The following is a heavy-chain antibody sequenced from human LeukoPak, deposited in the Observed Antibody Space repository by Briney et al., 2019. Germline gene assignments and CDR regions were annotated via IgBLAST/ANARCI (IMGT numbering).Heavy chain of an antibody. J-gene: IGHJ4*02. D-gene: IGHD6-19*01. V-gene: IGHV1-69*13. Sequence: SVKVSCKASGGTFSSYAISWVRQAPGQGLEWMGGIIPIFGTANYAQKFQGRVTITADESTSTAYMELSSLRSEDTAVYCCARVRVAGTGYFDYWGQGTLVTVSS. CDR2: IIPIFGTA. CDR1: GGTFSSYA. CDR3: ARVRVAGTGYFDY.